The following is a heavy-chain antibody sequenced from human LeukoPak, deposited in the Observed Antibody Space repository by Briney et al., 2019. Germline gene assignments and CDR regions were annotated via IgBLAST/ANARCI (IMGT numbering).Heavy chain of an antibody. CDR1: GGSIRSSYYY. Sequence: PSETLSLTCTVSGGSIRSSYYYWGWIRQPPGKGLEWIGSIYDSGSTYYNPSLKSRVTISVDTSKNQFSLKLTSVTAADTAVYYCARGHELDVWGRGTLVTVSS. J-gene: IGHJ4*02. CDR3: ARGHELDV. CDR2: IYDSGST. V-gene: IGHV4-39*07.